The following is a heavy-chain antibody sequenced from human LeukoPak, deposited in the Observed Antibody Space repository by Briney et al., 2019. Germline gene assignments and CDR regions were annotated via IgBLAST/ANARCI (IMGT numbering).Heavy chain of an antibody. CDR2: ISGGATST. J-gene: IGHJ4*02. V-gene: IGHV3-23*01. Sequence: GASLRLSCAASGFRLSDYGMTWVRQAPGKGLEWVSAISGGATSTYYADSVKGRFTISRDNSKNTPYLQMSSLRADDTAVYYCAKDSPVATYWGQGTLVTVSS. CDR3: AKDSPVATY. CDR1: GFRLSDYG. D-gene: IGHD4-23*01.